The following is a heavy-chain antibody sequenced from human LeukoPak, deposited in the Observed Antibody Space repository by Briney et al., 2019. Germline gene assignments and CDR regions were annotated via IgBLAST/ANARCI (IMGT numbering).Heavy chain of an antibody. CDR3: ARGGYSYGYAPPY. Sequence: QPGGSLRLSCAASGFTFSSYAMHWVRQAPGKGLEWVAVISYDGSNKYYADSVKGRFTISRDNSKNTLYLQMNSLRAEDTAVYYCARGGYSYGYAPPYWGPGTLVTVSS. J-gene: IGHJ4*02. CDR1: GFTFSSYA. D-gene: IGHD5-18*01. CDR2: ISYDGSNK. V-gene: IGHV3-30*04.